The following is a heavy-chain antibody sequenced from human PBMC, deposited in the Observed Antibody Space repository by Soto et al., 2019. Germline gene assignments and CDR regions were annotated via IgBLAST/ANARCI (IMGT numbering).Heavy chain of an antibody. Sequence: GSLRLSCAASGFTFSSYEMNWVRQAPGKGLEWVSYISSSGSTIYYADSVKGRFTISRDNAKNSLYLQMNSLRAEDTAVYYCASVYYGSGSSVFDYWGQGTLVTVSS. CDR2: ISSSGSTI. CDR1: GFTFSSYE. D-gene: IGHD3-10*01. J-gene: IGHJ4*02. CDR3: ASVYYGSGSSVFDY. V-gene: IGHV3-48*03.